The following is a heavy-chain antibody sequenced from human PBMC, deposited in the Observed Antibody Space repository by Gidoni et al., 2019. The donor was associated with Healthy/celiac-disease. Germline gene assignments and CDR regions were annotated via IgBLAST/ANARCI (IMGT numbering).Heavy chain of an antibody. V-gene: IGHV3-30-3*01. CDR3: ARDRVPAAPPVPLAGY. CDR2: ISYDGSNK. D-gene: IGHD2-2*01. Sequence: QVQLVESGGGVVQPGRSLRPSCAASGFTFSRYAMHWVRQAPGKGLEWVAVISYDGSNKYYADSVKGRFTISRDNSKNTLYLQMNSLRAEDTAVYYCARDRVPAAPPVPLAGYWGQGTLVTVSS. CDR1: GFTFSRYA. J-gene: IGHJ4*02.